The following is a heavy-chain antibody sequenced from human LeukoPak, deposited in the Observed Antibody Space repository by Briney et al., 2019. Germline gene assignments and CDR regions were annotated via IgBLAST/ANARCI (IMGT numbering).Heavy chain of an antibody. CDR1: GYTFTSYY. D-gene: IGHD4-17*01. CDR2: INPSGGST. V-gene: IGHV1-46*01. Sequence: VSVKVSCKTSGYTFTSYYIHWVRQAPGQGLEWMGIINPSGGSTSYAQKFQGRVTMTRDTSTSTVYMYLSSLRSEDMAVYYCARDSLYGVVDYWGQGTLVTVSS. J-gene: IGHJ4*02. CDR3: ARDSLYGVVDY.